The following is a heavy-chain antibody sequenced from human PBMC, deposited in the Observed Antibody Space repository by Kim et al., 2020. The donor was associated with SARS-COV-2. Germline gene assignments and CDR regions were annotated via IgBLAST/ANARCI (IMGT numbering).Heavy chain of an antibody. CDR2: INPTGGST. D-gene: IGHD7-27*01. CDR1: GYTFTNYY. Sequence: ASVKVSCKASGYTFTNYYMHWVRQAPGQGLEWMGIINPTGGSTIYAQNFQGRVIMTRDTSTSTVYMYLSSLRSEDTAVYYCARGDTGAKGGSLYYYYGRDVWGQGTTVTVSS. V-gene: IGHV1-46*01. J-gene: IGHJ6*02. CDR3: ARGDTGAKGGSLYYYYGRDV.